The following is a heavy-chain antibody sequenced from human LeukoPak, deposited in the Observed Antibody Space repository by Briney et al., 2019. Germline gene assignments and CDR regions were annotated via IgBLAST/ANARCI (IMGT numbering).Heavy chain of an antibody. J-gene: IGHJ5*02. CDR3: ARHKVRDWFDP. CDR1: GGSNSNNIYY. Sequence: PSETLSLTCTVSGGSNSNNIYYWAWIRQPPGKGLEWIGGIYYSGSTDYNPSLKSRVTISVDTSKNQFSLKLTSVTAADTAVYYCARHKVRDWFDPWGQGTLVTVSS. CDR2: IYYSGST. V-gene: IGHV4-39*01.